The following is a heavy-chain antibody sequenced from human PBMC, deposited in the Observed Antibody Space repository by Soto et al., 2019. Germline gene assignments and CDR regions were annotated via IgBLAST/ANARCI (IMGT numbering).Heavy chain of an antibody. D-gene: IGHD3-22*01. CDR1: GFTFSSYS. Sequence: PGGSLRLSCAASGFTFSSYSMNWVRQAPGKGLEWVSSISSSGYYIYYRDSVKGRFTISRDNAKQSLYLQMNSLGAEDTAVYYCAKIGDFDSTGNYHHFDHWGQGALVTVSS. V-gene: IGHV3-21*01. J-gene: IGHJ4*02. CDR3: AKIGDFDSTGNYHHFDH. CDR2: ISSSGYYI.